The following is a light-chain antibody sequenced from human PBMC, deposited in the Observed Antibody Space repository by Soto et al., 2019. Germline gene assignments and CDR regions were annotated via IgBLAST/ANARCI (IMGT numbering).Light chain of an antibody. J-gene: IGKJ4*01. CDR1: QDITNS. Sequence: DIKMTQSPSSLSASVGDRATITCQASQDITNSLNWYQQKAGKAPKLLIFDASNLDAGVPSRFSGSGSGTYFTFTIHSLQPEDVATYYCQQYDHLSLTFGGGGKVDIK. CDR2: DAS. V-gene: IGKV1-33*01. CDR3: QQYDHLSLT.